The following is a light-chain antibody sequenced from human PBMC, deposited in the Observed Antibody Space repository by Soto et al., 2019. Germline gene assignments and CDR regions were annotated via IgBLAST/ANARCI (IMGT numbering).Light chain of an antibody. CDR1: HGIGNS. CDR2: GAS. V-gene: IGKV1-16*02. CDR3: QQYRRYPFI. J-gene: IGKJ4*01. Sequence: DIQMTQSPSSLSASIGDRVTISCRASHGIGNSLAWFQHKPGKAPKSLIYGASSLQSGVPSKFSGSGSGTYFTLTINSLEPEDFAIYYCQQYRRYPFIFGGGTKVEI.